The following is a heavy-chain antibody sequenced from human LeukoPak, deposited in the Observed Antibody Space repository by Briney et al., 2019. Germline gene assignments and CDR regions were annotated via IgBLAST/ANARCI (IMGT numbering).Heavy chain of an antibody. Sequence: GGSLRLSCAASGFTFSSFGMSWVRQAPGKGLEWVSAISSTGGTAYYADSVKGRFTISRDNSKNTLYLQMNSLRAEDTAVYYCAKDHDGSYSDYWGQGTLVTVSS. V-gene: IGHV3-23*01. CDR2: ISSTGGTA. D-gene: IGHD1-26*01. CDR3: AKDHDGSYSDY. CDR1: GFTFSSFG. J-gene: IGHJ4*02.